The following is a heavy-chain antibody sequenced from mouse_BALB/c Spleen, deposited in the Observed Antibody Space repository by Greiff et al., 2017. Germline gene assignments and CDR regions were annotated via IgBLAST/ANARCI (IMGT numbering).Heavy chain of an antibody. Sequence: EVKLVESGGGLVQPGGSLKLSCAASGFTFSSYTMSWVRQTPEKRLEWVAYISNGGGSTYYPDTVKGRFTISRDNAKNTLYLQMSSLKSEDTAMYYCASFTTATVYWGQGTLVTVSA. CDR3: ASFTTATVY. D-gene: IGHD1-2*01. J-gene: IGHJ3*01. CDR2: ISNGGGST. V-gene: IGHV5-12-2*01. CDR1: GFTFSSYT.